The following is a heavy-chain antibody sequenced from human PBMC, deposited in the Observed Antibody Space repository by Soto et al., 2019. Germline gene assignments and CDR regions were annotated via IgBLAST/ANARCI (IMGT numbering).Heavy chain of an antibody. V-gene: IGHV3-23*01. CDR1: GFTFSSYA. CDR2: ISGSGGST. CDR3: AKVEYCTNGVCFYYYYYGMDV. Sequence: PGGSLRLSCAASGFTFSSYAMSWVRQAPGKGLEWVSAISGSGGSTYYADSVKGRFTISRDNSKNTLYLQMNSLRAEDTAVYYRAKVEYCTNGVCFYYYYYGMDVWGRGTSVTVSS. J-gene: IGHJ6*02. D-gene: IGHD2-8*01.